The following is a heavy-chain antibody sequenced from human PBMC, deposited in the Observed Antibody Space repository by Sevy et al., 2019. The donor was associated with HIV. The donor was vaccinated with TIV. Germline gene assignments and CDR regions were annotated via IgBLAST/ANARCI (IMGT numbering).Heavy chain of an antibody. D-gene: IGHD6-19*01. J-gene: IGHJ4*02. Sequence: SETLSLTCTVSGGSISSYYWSWIRQPPGKGLEWIGYIYYSGSTNYNPSLKSRVTISVDTSKNQFSLKLGSVTAADTAVYYCARASGWYMEDYWGQGTLVTVSS. CDR2: IYYSGST. CDR3: ARASGWYMEDY. V-gene: IGHV4-59*01. CDR1: GGSISSYY.